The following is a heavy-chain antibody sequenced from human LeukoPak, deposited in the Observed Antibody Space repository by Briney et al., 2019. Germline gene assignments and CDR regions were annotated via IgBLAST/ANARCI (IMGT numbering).Heavy chain of an antibody. CDR1: GFTFSSYV. D-gene: IGHD3-3*01. Sequence: GGSLRLSCAASGFTFSSYVMHWVRQAPGKGLEWVAIISYDGSNEYYADSVKGRFTISRDNSKNTLYLQMNSLRAEDTAVYYCARQRLPDFWSGYYNGAPFDYWGQGTLVTVSS. CDR2: ISYDGSNE. CDR3: ARQRLPDFWSGYYNGAPFDY. J-gene: IGHJ4*02. V-gene: IGHV3-30*04.